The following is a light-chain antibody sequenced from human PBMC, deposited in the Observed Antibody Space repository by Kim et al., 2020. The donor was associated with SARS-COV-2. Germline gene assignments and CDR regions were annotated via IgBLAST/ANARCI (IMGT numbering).Light chain of an antibody. Sequence: PGESATLSCRASHSVSSNYLAWFQQRPGQAPRLLIYGASSRATGIPDRFSGSGSGRDFTLTISRLEPEDFAVYYCQQYGSSVFTFGPGTKVDIK. CDR3: QQYGSSVFT. V-gene: IGKV3-20*01. CDR1: HSVSSNY. CDR2: GAS. J-gene: IGKJ3*01.